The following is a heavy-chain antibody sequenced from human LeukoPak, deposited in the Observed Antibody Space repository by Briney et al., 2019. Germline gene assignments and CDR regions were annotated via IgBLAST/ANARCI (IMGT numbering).Heavy chain of an antibody. D-gene: IGHD4-17*01. J-gene: IGHJ4*02. CDR2: INHSGST. CDR1: GGSFSGYY. Sequence: PSETLSLTCAVYGGSFSGYYWSWIRQPPGKGLEWIGEINHSGSTNYNPSLKSRVTISVDTSKNQFSLKLSSVTAADTAVYYCARMTTVFDYWGQGTLVTVSS. CDR3: ARMTTVFDY. V-gene: IGHV4-34*01.